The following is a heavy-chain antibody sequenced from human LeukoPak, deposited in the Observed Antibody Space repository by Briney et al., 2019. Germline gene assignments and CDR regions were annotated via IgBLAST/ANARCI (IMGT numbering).Heavy chain of an antibody. D-gene: IGHD5-24*01. CDR3: ATISAQTFDI. J-gene: IGHJ3*02. V-gene: IGHV3-7*01. CDR1: GFTFRSHW. Sequence: GGSLRLSCVGSGFTFRSHWVNWVRQSPGKGLEWVANIKPDGIDKYYVDSARGRFTVSRDNAKNSAFLQMNSLRAEDTATYYCATISAQTFDIWGQGTLVSASS. CDR2: IKPDGIDK.